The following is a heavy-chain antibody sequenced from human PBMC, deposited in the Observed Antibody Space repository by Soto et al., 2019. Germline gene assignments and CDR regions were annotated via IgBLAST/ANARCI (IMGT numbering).Heavy chain of an antibody. V-gene: IGHV4-4*07. Sequence: QVQLQESGPGLVKPSETLSLTCTVSGGSISGYYWSWIRQPAGKGLEWIGRIYSSGSTNDNPSLRSRVAMSVDTSRNQFSLRPPAVTAADTAVYSCERREGVGGGHDIWGQGTMVTVSS. CDR1: GGSISGYY. J-gene: IGHJ3*02. CDR2: IYSSGST. D-gene: IGHD3-3*01. CDR3: ERREGVGGGHDI.